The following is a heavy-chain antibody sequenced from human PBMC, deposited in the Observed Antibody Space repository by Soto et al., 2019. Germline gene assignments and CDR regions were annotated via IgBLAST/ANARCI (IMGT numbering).Heavy chain of an antibody. Sequence: SETLSLTCTVSGGSISSYYWSWIRQPPGKGLEWIGYIYYSGSTNYNPSLKSRVTISVDTSKNQFSLKLSSVTAADTAVYYCARVVMVRGVITAQYFDYWGQGTLVTVSS. CDR3: ARVVMVRGVITAQYFDY. CDR2: IYYSGST. CDR1: GGSISSYY. V-gene: IGHV4-59*01. D-gene: IGHD3-10*01. J-gene: IGHJ4*02.